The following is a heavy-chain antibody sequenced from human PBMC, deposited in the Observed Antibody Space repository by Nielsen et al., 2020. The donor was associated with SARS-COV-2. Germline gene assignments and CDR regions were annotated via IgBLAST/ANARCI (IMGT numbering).Heavy chain of an antibody. J-gene: IGHJ4*02. D-gene: IGHD1-1*01. CDR3: ARDWRYYFDY. CDR2: IYSGGST. CDR1: GFLFSSYA. V-gene: IGHV3-66*01. Sequence: GGSLRLSCAASGFLFSSYAMGWARQAPGKELEWVSVIYSGGSTYYADSVKGRFTISRDNSKNTLYLQMNSLRAEDTAVYYCARDWRYYFDYWGQGTLVTVSS.